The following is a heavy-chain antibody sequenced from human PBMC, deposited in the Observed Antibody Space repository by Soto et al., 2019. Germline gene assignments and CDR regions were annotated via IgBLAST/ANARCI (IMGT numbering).Heavy chain of an antibody. CDR1: GFTFSNYA. J-gene: IGHJ4*02. CDR3: AKDRYCSGGSCSSPAYFDY. V-gene: IGHV3-23*01. CDR2: ISGSTSGSTGST. D-gene: IGHD2-15*01. Sequence: GGSLRLSCAASGFTFSNYAMTWVRQAPGRGLEWVSTISGSTSGSTGSTYYADSVRGRFTISRDNSKNTLFLQLNSLRAEDTAVYYCAKDRYCSGGSCSSPAYFDYWGQGTLVTVSS.